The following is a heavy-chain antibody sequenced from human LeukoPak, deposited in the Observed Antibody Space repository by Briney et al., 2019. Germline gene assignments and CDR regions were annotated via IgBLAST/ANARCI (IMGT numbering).Heavy chain of an antibody. CDR3: AKGDYDFWSGYLEPTRGMDV. CDR1: GFTFSSYG. Sequence: PGGSLRLSCAASGFTFSSYGMHWVRQAPGKGLEWVAVISYDGSNKYYADSVKGRFTISRDNSKNTLYLQMNSLRAEDTAVYYCAKGDYDFWSGYLEPTRGMDVWGQGTTVTVSS. CDR2: ISYDGSNK. V-gene: IGHV3-30*18. J-gene: IGHJ6*02. D-gene: IGHD3-3*01.